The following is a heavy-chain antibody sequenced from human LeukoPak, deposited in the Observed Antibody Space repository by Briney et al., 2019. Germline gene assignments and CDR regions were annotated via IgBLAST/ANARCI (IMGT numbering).Heavy chain of an antibody. J-gene: IGHJ4*02. D-gene: IGHD6-13*01. Sequence: SETLSLTCAVSGYSISSGYCWGWIRQPPGKGLEWIGSIYHSGSTYYNPSLKSRVTISVDTSKNQFSLKLSSVTAADTTVYYCARGSFGIAAAGTQYFDYWGQGTLVTVSS. CDR1: GYSISSGYC. V-gene: IGHV4-38-2*01. CDR3: ARGSFGIAAAGTQYFDY. CDR2: IYHSGST.